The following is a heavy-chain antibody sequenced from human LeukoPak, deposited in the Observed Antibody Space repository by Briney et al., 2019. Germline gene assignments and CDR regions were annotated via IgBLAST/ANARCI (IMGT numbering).Heavy chain of an antibody. J-gene: IGHJ5*02. CDR2: IKRDGSEN. D-gene: IGHD4-17*01. V-gene: IGHV3-7*01. Sequence: GGSLRLSCAASGFTFNSYSMNWVRQAPGKGLEWVANIKRDGSENKYVDSVKGRFTISRDNARNSLHLQMDSLRAEDTAVYYCARDHLNDYGDSYFDAWGQGTLVTVSS. CDR3: ARDHLNDYGDSYFDA. CDR1: GFTFNSYS.